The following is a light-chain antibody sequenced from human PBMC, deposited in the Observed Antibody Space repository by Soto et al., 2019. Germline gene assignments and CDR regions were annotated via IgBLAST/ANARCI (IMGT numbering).Light chain of an antibody. CDR1: QSISRY. CDR2: AAS. J-gene: IGKJ1*01. CDR3: HQTYNIPWT. Sequence: DIQMTQSPSSLSASIGDRVTIICRASQSISRYSNWYQQKPGKAPKLLIYAASTLQSGVPSRFSGSGSGTDFTLTISSLQPEDFATYWCHQTYNIPWTFGQGTKVEIK. V-gene: IGKV1-39*01.